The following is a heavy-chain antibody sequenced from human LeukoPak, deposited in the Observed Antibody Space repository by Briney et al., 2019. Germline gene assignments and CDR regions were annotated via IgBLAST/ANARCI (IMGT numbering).Heavy chain of an antibody. CDR3: ARDYWWNYDY. CDR1: GYTFTSYY. CDR2: ISKDGSDK. D-gene: IGHD1-7*01. Sequence: SCKASGYTFTSYYMHWVRQAPGKGLEWVAVISKDGSDKYYPGSVRGRFTISRDNSKNTIYLQMDSLRAEDTAIYYCARDYWWNYDYWGQGTLVTVSS. J-gene: IGHJ4*02. V-gene: IGHV3-30-3*01.